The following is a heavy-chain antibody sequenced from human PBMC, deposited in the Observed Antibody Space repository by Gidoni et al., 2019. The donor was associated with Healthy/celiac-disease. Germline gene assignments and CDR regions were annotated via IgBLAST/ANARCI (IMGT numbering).Heavy chain of an antibody. Sequence: EVQLLESGGGLVQPGGSLRLSCAASGFTFSSYAMSWVRQAQGKGLEWVSAISGSGGSTYYADSVKGRFTISRDNSKNTLYLQMNSLRAEDTAVYYCANRPILAAALFGTVIDYWGQGTLVTVSS. J-gene: IGHJ4*02. CDR3: ANRPILAAALFGTVIDY. V-gene: IGHV3-23*01. CDR1: GFTFSSYA. CDR2: ISGSGGST. D-gene: IGHD6-13*01.